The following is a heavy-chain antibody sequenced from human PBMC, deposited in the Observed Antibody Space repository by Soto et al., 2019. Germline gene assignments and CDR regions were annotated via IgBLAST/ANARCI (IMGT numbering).Heavy chain of an antibody. CDR3: ASMTTVYNWFDP. CDR1: GGSISIYY. Sequence: PWETLSRNCSVSGGSISIYYRSWIRQPPGKGLEWIGYIYYSGSTNYNPSLKSRVTISVDTSKNQFSLKLSSVTAADTAVYYCASMTTVYNWFDPWGQGTLVTVYS. D-gene: IGHD4-4*01. J-gene: IGHJ5*02. CDR2: IYYSGST. V-gene: IGHV4-59*01.